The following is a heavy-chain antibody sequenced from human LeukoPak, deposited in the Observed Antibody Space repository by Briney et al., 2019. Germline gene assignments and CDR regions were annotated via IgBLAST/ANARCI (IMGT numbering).Heavy chain of an antibody. D-gene: IGHD6-13*01. CDR3: ARSLMGIAAAAADDY. CDR1: GGTFSSYA. J-gene: IGHJ4*02. Sequence: GASVKVSCKASGGTFSSYAISWVRQAPGQGLEWMGGIIPIFGTANYAQKFQGRVTITTDESTSTAYMELSSLRSEDTAVYYCARSLMGIAAAAADDYWGQGTLVTVSS. CDR2: IIPIFGTA. V-gene: IGHV1-69*05.